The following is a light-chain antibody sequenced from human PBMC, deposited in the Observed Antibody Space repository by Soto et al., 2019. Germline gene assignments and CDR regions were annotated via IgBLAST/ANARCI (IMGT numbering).Light chain of an antibody. CDR1: QGIRND. J-gene: IGKJ3*01. CDR3: LQKDIFPFT. CDR2: AAS. Sequence: AIQMTQSPSSLSASVGDRVTITCRASQGIRNDLDWFQQKPGKAPKLLIYAASNLQSGVPSRFSGSGSGTDFTLTISSLQPEDFATYYCLQKDIFPFTFGPGTKVDIK. V-gene: IGKV1-6*01.